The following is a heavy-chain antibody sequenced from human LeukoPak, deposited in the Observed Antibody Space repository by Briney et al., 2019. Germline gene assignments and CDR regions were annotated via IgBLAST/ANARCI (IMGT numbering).Heavy chain of an antibody. CDR3: ARDFFPIVDSSWYEIGY. D-gene: IGHD6-13*01. CDR1: GFAFNDYA. Sequence: QPGGSLRLSCAASGFAFNDYAMYWVRQTPGKGLEWVTLISYDGYDKSYADSVRGRFTISRDNSKNTLYLQMDSPRSEDTAVYYCARDFFPIVDSSWYEIGYWGQGTLVTVSS. CDR2: ISYDGYDK. J-gene: IGHJ4*02. V-gene: IGHV3-30-3*01.